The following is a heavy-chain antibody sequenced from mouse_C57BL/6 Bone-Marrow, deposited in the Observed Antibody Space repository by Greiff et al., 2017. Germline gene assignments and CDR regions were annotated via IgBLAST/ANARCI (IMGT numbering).Heavy chain of an antibody. CDR1: GFTFSSYA. D-gene: IGHD1-1*01. V-gene: IGHV5-4*01. J-gene: IGHJ4*01. CDR3: ARDPMITTVVAMAMDY. Sequence: EVKLMESGGVLVKPGGSLKLSCAASGFTFSSYAMSWVRQTPEKRLEWVATISDGGSYTYYPDNVKGRFTISRDNAKNNLYLQMSHLKSEDTAMYYCARDPMITTVVAMAMDYWGQGTSVTVSS. CDR2: ISDGGSYT.